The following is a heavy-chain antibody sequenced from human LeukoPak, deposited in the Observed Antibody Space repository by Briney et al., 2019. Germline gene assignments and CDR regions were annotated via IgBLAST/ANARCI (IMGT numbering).Heavy chain of an antibody. D-gene: IGHD5-12*01. CDR3: ARASATISVYGMDV. CDR1: GYTFTSYD. V-gene: IGHV1-18*01. CDR2: ISAYNGNT. Sequence: ASVKVSCKASGYTFTSYDINWVRQAPGQGLEWMGWISAYNGNTNYAQKLQGRVTMTTDTSTSTAYMELRSLRSDDTAVYYCARASATISVYGMDVWGQGTTVTVSS. J-gene: IGHJ6*02.